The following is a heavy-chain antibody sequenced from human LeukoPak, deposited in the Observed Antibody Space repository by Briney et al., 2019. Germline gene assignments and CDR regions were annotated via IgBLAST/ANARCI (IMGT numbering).Heavy chain of an antibody. V-gene: IGHV3-23*01. CDR3: AKVPYSDYGSGRPPFMDV. D-gene: IGHD3-10*01. J-gene: IGHJ6*02. Sequence: GGSLRLSCAASGFTFSNYAMSWVRQAPGRGLEWVSTISDSGSSKYYADSVKGRFTISGDNSKNTLYLQTNSLRGEDTAIYSCAKVPYSDYGSGRPPFMDVWGQGATVAVSS. CDR1: GFTFSNYA. CDR2: ISDSGSSK.